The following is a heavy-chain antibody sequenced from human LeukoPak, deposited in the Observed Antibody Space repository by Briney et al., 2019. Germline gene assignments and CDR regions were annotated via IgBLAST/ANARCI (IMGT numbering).Heavy chain of an antibody. D-gene: IGHD6-13*01. CDR2: ISYDGTKT. CDR1: GFTFTTYG. V-gene: IGHV3-30*03. J-gene: IGHJ4*02. CDR3: ARGQPGVAAAGNLDY. Sequence: GGSLRLSCAASGFTFTTYGMHWVRQAPGEGLDWVALISYDGTKTYYSDSVKGRFTISRDSSKNTLFLQMNSLRAEDTAVYYCARGQPGVAAAGNLDYWGQGTLVTVSS.